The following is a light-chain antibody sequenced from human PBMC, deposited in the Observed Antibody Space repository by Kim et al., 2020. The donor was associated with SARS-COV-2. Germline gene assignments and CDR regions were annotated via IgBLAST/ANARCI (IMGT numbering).Light chain of an antibody. Sequence: EIVLTQSPGTLSLSPGERATLSCMDSQRVSSNYLAWYQQKPGQAPRLLIYGASSRATGIPDRFSGSGSGTDFTLTITRLEPEDFAVYYFQQYSSSPATFGQGTKVDI. V-gene: IGKV3-20*01. CDR3: QQYSSSPAT. CDR2: GAS. J-gene: IGKJ1*01. CDR1: QRVSSNY.